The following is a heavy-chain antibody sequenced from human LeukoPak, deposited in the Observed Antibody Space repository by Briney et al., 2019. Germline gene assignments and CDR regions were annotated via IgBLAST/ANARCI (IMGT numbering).Heavy chain of an antibody. D-gene: IGHD3-3*01. J-gene: IGHJ6*02. Sequence: ASVKVSCKASGYTFTSYDINWVRQATGQGLERMGWMNPNSGNTGYAQKFQGRVTMTRNTSISTAYMELSSLRSEDTAVYYCARGKPSDFWSGYFSYYYYGMDVWGQGTTVTVSS. CDR3: ARGKPSDFWSGYFSYYYYGMDV. V-gene: IGHV1-8*01. CDR1: GYTFTSYD. CDR2: MNPNSGNT.